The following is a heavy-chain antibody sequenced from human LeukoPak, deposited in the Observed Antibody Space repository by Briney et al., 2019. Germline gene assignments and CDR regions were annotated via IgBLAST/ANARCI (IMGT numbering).Heavy chain of an antibody. D-gene: IGHD3-10*01. J-gene: IGHJ5*02. CDR1: GGSISSGDYY. CDR2: IYYSGST. V-gene: IGHV4-30-4*08. Sequence: SQTLSLTCTVSGGSISSGDYYWSWIRQPPGKGLEWIGYIYYSGSTYYNPSLKSRVTISVDTSKNQFSLKLSSVTAADTAVYYCARGISVRDFSYWRWLDPWGQGTLVTVSS. CDR3: ARGISVRDFSYWRWLDP.